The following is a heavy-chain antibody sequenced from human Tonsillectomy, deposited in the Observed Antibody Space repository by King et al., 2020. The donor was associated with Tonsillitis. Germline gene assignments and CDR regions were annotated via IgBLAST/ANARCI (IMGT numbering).Heavy chain of an antibody. J-gene: IGHJ4*02. CDR1: GFTFSTYA. CDR2: IRTYSSYI. Sequence: VQLVESGGGLVKPGGSLRLSCAASGFTFSTYAMNWVRQAPGKGLEWVSSIRTYSSYIYYADSVKGRFTISRDNAKNSLYLQMLSLRAEDTGVYFCARDRLGGFDYWGQGTLVTVSS. CDR3: ARDRLGGFDY. D-gene: IGHD7-27*01. V-gene: IGHV3-21*06.